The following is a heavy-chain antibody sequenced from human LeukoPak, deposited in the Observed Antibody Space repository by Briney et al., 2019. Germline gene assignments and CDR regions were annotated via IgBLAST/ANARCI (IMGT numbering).Heavy chain of an antibody. Sequence: PGGSLRLSCSASGFTFNSYVMHWVRQAPGKGLEYVSAISSNGGSTYYADSVKGRFTISRDDSKNSLYLQMSSLKTEDTAVYYCARDAYSSGWGFDFWGQGTLVTVSS. CDR2: ISSNGGST. J-gene: IGHJ4*02. CDR1: GFTFNSYV. CDR3: ARDAYSSGWGFDF. D-gene: IGHD6-19*01. V-gene: IGHV3-64*04.